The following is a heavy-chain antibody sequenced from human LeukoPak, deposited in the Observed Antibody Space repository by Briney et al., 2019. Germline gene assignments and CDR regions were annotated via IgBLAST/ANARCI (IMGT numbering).Heavy chain of an antibody. CDR2: MRYDGKTK. D-gene: IGHD2-21*01. CDR1: GFPFSSYG. J-gene: IGHJ4*02. Sequence: GGSLRLSCTGSGFPFSSYGMHWVRQTPGRGLEWVAFMRYDGKTKYYADSVKGRFTIAREASHSTVQLLMNDLRPDDAAVYFCAKDLSTVVMQYFHSWGQGTLVSVSS. V-gene: IGHV3-30*02. CDR3: AKDLSTVVMQYFHS.